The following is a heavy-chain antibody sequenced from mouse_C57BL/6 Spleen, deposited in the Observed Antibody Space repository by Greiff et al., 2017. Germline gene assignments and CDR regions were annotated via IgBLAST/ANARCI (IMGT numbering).Heavy chain of an antibody. D-gene: IGHD1-1*01. V-gene: IGHV14-4*01. CDR2: IDPDNGDT. CDR3: TTPFTTCYFDY. J-gene: IGHJ2*01. Sequence: VQLQQSGAELVRPGASVKLSCTASGFNFNDDYIHWVKQRPEQGLEWIGGIDPDNGDTEYASKFKGKATLTADTSSNTAYLQLSSLTSDDTAVYYSTTPFTTCYFDYWGQGTTLTVSS. CDR1: GFNFNDDY.